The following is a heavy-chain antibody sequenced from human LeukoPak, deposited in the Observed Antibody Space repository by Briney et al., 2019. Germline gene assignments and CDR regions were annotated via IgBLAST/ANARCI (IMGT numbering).Heavy chain of an antibody. CDR3: ARAHRYYYDY. V-gene: IGHV4-34*01. CDR1: GGSFSGYY. CDR2: INHSGST. J-gene: IGHJ4*02. D-gene: IGHD3-22*01. Sequence: PSETLSLTCAVYGGSFSGYYWSWIRQPPGKGLEWIGEINHSGSTNYNPSLKSRVTISVDTSKNQFSLKLSSVTAADTAVYYCARAHRYYYDYWGQGTLVTVSS.